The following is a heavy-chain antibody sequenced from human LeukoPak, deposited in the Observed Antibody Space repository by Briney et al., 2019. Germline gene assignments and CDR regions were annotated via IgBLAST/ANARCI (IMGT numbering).Heavy chain of an antibody. D-gene: IGHD6-13*01. CDR1: GYTFTGYY. CDR2: INPNSGGT. Sequence: ASVKVSCKASGYTFTGYYMHWVRQAPGQGLEWMGWINPNSGGTNYAQKFQGRVTMTRDTSISTAYMELSRLRSDDTAVYYCASSSYCSSWYTSDYFDYWGQGTLVTVSS. J-gene: IGHJ4*02. V-gene: IGHV1-2*02. CDR3: ASSSYCSSWYTSDYFDY.